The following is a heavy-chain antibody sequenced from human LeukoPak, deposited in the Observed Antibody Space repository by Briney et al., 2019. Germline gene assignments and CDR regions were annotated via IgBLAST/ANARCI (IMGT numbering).Heavy chain of an antibody. CDR3: ARVSGCSGGICTSLKY. CDR2: ISYDGTNK. CDR1: GFTFSSHE. Sequence: GRSLRLSCAASGFTFSSHEMHWVRQAPGKGLEWVTLISYDGTNKYYADSVKGRFTVSRDNSNNTVFLQMHSLSAEDTAVYYCARVSGCSGGICTSLKYWGQGTLVTVSS. V-gene: IGHV3-30*04. D-gene: IGHD2-15*01. J-gene: IGHJ4*02.